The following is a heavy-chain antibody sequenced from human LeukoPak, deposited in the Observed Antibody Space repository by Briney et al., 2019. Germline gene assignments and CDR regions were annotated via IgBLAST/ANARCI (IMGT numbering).Heavy chain of an antibody. CDR2: INLSAGST. V-gene: IGHV1-46*01. J-gene: IGHJ3*02. CDR1: GYTFSSYY. D-gene: IGHD3-22*01. CDR3: ARGQYYSDTINFYSRHDAFDI. Sequence: ASVKVSCKGSGYTFSSYYIHWVRQAPGQGLAWMGIINLSAGSTSYAQRFQGRVTMTRDTSTSTVHMELSSLRSEDTAVYYCARGQYYSDTINFYSRHDAFDIWGQGTMVTVSS.